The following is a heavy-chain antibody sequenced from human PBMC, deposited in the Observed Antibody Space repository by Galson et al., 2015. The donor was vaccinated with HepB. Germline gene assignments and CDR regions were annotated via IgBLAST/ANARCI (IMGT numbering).Heavy chain of an antibody. Sequence: PALVKPTQTLTLPCTFSGFSLSTSGMCVSWIRQPPGKALEWLALIDWDDDKYYSTSLKTRLTISKDTSKNQVVLTMTNMDPVDTATYYCARLSGSYSQSSFDYWGQGTLVTVSS. CDR2: IDWDDDK. CDR3: ARLSGSYSQSSFDY. D-gene: IGHD1-26*01. J-gene: IGHJ4*02. V-gene: IGHV2-70*01. CDR1: GFSLSTSGMC.